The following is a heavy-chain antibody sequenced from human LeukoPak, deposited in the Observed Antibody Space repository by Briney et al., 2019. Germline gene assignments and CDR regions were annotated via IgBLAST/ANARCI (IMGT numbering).Heavy chain of an antibody. CDR2: ISSSSSYI. V-gene: IGHV3-21*01. D-gene: IGHD4-23*01. CDR1: GFTFSSYS. CDR3: ARDLTTVVTGYFDY. J-gene: IGHJ4*02. Sequence: GGSLRLSRAASGFTFSSYSMNWVRQAPGKGLAWVSSISSSSSYIYYADSVKGRFTISRDNAKNSLYLQMNSLRAEDTAVYYCARDLTTVVTGYFDYWGQGTLVTVSS.